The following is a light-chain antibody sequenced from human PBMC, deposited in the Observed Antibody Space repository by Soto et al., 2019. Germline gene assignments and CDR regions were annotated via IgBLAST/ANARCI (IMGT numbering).Light chain of an antibody. CDR1: ERISNY. V-gene: IGKV1-39*01. J-gene: IGKJ1*01. CDR2: SSS. CDR3: QQSYNTPRT. Sequence: DIQLTQSPSSLSASVGDRVTITCRASERISNYLNWYQQKPGTAPKLLIWSSSTLPSGVPSRFSGSGSVTDFTLSISGLQPEDFAVYYCQQSYNTPRTFGQGTKVEVK.